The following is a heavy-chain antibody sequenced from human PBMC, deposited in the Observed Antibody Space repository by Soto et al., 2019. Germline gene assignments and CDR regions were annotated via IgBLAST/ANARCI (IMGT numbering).Heavy chain of an antibody. V-gene: IGHV4-34*01. D-gene: IGHD2-2*01. CDR1: GASFSGYL. CDR2: INHSGIT. Sequence: SETLSLTCAVYGASFSGYLCSWIGQPPGQGLEWIGEINHSGITKYNLSLKSRVTISGDTSRDQFSLKLGSVTAADTAVYYCARDGAMRDYPYYYYYYGMDVWGQGTTVTVS. J-gene: IGHJ6*02. CDR3: ARDGAMRDYPYYYYYYGMDV.